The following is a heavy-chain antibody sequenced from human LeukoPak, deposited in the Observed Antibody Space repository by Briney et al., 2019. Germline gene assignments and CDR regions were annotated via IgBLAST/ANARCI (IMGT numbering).Heavy chain of an antibody. D-gene: IGHD1-26*01. CDR2: IDYSGSA. Sequence: SETLSRTCTVSGGSISSYYWNWLRQPPGKGLDWIGFIDYSGSANINPSLKSRGTLSIDTSRNQLSLKLSSVTAADTAVYYCARAGGSYSFDYWGQGTRVTVSS. J-gene: IGHJ4*02. CDR1: GGSISSYY. CDR3: ARAGGSYSFDY. V-gene: IGHV4-59*01.